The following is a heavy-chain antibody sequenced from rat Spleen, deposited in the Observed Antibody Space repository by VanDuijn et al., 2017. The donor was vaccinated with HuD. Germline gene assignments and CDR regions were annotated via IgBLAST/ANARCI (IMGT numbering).Heavy chain of an antibody. Sequence: QVQLKESGPGLVQPSQTLSLTCTVSGFSLTSNGVTWVRQPPGKGLEWVATISSGGHTSYNSALKSRLSISRDTSKSQVFLKMSSLQTEDTATYYCARDHRILRIPLDYWGQGVMVTVSS. CDR1: GFSLTSNG. J-gene: IGHJ2*01. V-gene: IGHV2S12*01. D-gene: IGHD1-6*01. CDR3: ARDHRILRIPLDY. CDR2: ISSGGHT.